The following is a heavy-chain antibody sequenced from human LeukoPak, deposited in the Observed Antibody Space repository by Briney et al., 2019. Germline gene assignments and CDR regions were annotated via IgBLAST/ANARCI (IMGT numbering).Heavy chain of an antibody. V-gene: IGHV3-48*03. CDR1: GFTFSYYE. CDR2: ISNSGATI. D-gene: IGHD3-16*02. CDR3: ARAIYVWGSYRPWDY. Sequence: GGSLRLSCAASGFTFSYYEMNWVRQAPGKGLEWVSYISNSGATIYYADSVKGRFTISRDNAKNCLYLQMNSLRAEDTALYYCARAIYVWGSYRPWDYWGQGTLVTVSS. J-gene: IGHJ4*02.